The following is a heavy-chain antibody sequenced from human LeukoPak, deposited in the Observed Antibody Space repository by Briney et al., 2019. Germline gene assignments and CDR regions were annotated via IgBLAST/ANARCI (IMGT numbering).Heavy chain of an antibody. CDR3: AKDEGPAAPADY. V-gene: IGHV3-20*04. Sequence: PGGSLRLSCAASGFTFEDYGMSWVRQAPGKGLEWLSGINWNGDRIRYADSVKGRFTISRDNAKNSVYLQMHSLRAEDTALYYCAKDEGPAAPADYWGQGTLVTVSS. CDR1: GFTFEDYG. D-gene: IGHD2-2*01. J-gene: IGHJ4*02. CDR2: INWNGDRI.